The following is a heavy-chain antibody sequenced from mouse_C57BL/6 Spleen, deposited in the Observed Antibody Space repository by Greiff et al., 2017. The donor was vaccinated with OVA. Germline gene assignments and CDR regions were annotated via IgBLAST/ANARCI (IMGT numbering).Heavy chain of an antibody. V-gene: IGHV1-55*01. CDR3: AREGLITTVVGGYFDV. CDR2: IYPGSGST. Sequence: QVQLQQPGAELVKPGASVQMSCKASGYTFTSYWITWVKQRPGQGLEWIGDIYPGSGSTNYNEKFKSKATLTVDTSSSTAYMQLSSLTSEDSAVYFCAREGLITTVVGGYFDVWGTGTTVTVSS. D-gene: IGHD1-1*01. J-gene: IGHJ1*03. CDR1: GYTFTSYW.